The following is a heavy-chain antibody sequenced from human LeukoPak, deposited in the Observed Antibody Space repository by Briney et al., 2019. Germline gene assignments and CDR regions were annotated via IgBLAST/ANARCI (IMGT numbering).Heavy chain of an antibody. CDR1: GFTFSTYS. Sequence: GGSLRLSCAASGFTFSTYSLNRVRQAPGKGLEWVSSISSSNSFIYYADSVKGRFTISRDNAKNSLYLQMNSLRAEDTAVYYCVRVDHSLGKTYFDYWGQGTLVTVSS. CDR3: VRVDHSLGKTYFDY. V-gene: IGHV3-21*01. J-gene: IGHJ4*02. CDR2: ISSSNSFI. D-gene: IGHD2-21*01.